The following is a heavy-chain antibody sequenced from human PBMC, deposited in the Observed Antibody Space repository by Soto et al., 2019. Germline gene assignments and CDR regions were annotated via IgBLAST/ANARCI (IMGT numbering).Heavy chain of an antibody. CDR1: GGTFSSYA. CDR2: IIPIFGTA. D-gene: IGHD3-3*01. V-gene: IGHV1-69*01. CDR3: ARVRPSITIFGVVPTQYYFDY. J-gene: IGHJ4*02. Sequence: QVQLVQSGAEVKKPGSSVKVSCKASGGTFSSYAISWVRQAPGQGLEWMGGIIPIFGTANYAQKFQGRVTITADESTSTASMELSNLRSEDTAVYYCARVRPSITIFGVVPTQYYFDYWGQGTLVTVSS.